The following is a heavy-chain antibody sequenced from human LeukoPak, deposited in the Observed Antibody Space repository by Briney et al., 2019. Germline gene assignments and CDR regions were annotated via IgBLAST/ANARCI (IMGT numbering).Heavy chain of an antibody. CDR3: AKVDTAMSDYYYYGMDV. V-gene: IGHV3-23*01. Sequence: GGSLRLSCAASGFTFSSYSMNWVRQAPGKGLEWVSAISGSGGSTYYADSVKGRFTISRDNSKNTLYLQMNSLRAEDTAVYYCAKVDTAMSDYYYYGMDVWGQGTTVTVSS. CDR1: GFTFSSYS. D-gene: IGHD5-18*01. J-gene: IGHJ6*02. CDR2: ISGSGGST.